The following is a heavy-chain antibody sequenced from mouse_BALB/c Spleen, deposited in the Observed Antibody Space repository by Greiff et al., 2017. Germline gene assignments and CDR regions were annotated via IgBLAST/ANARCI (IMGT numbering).Heavy chain of an antibody. D-gene: IGHD2-4*01. J-gene: IGHJ3*01. CDR3: TRRGLRRDGYYAMDY. Sequence: VQLQQPGAELVKPGASVKLSCKASGYTFTSYYMYWVKQRPGQGLEWIGGINPSNGGTNFNEKFKSKATLTVDKSSSTAYMQLSSLTSEDSAVYYCTRRGLRRDGYYAMDYWGQGTLVTLSA. V-gene: IGHV1S81*02. CDR1: GYTFTSYY. CDR2: INPSNGGT.